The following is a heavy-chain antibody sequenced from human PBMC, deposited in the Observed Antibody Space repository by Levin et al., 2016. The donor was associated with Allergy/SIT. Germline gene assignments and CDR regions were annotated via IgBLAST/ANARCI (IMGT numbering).Heavy chain of an antibody. V-gene: IGHV1-69*01. J-gene: IGHJ5*02. CDR2: IIPIFGTA. CDR3: ARFSPRADRYCSSTSCPNWFDP. Sequence: WVRQAPGQGLQWMGGIIPIFGTADYAQKFQGRVTITADESTSTAYMELSSLRSEDTAVYYCARFSPRADRYCSSTSCPNWFDPWGQGTLVTVSS. D-gene: IGHD2-2*01.